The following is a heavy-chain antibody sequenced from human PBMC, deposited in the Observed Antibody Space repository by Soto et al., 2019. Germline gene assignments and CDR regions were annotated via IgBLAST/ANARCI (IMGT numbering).Heavy chain of an antibody. J-gene: IGHJ3*02. V-gene: IGHV4-31*03. Sequence: QVQLQESGPGLVKPSQTLSLTCTVSGGSISSGGYYWSWIRQHPGKGLEWIGYIYYSGSTYYNPSRKSRXXIXVXXSKNQFSLKLSSVTAADTAVYYCGYSGYDSYAFDIWGQGTMVTVSS. CDR1: GGSISSGGYY. CDR2: IYYSGST. D-gene: IGHD5-12*01. CDR3: GYSGYDSYAFDI.